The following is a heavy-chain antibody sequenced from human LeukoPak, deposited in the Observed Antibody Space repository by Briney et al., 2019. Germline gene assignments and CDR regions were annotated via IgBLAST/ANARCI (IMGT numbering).Heavy chain of an antibody. CDR3: ARDVPYDSSGFGDY. J-gene: IGHJ4*02. D-gene: IGHD3-22*01. Sequence: GGSLRLSCAASGFTFSSYATHWVRQAPGKGLEWVAVISYDGSNKYYADSVKGRFTISRDNSKNTLYLQMNSLRAEDTAVYYCARDVPYDSSGFGDYWGQGTLVTVSS. CDR1: GFTFSSYA. CDR2: ISYDGSNK. V-gene: IGHV3-30*04.